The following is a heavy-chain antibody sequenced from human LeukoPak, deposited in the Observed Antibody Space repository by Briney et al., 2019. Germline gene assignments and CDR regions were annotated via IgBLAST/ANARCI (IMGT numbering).Heavy chain of an antibody. CDR1: GFTFSIYA. V-gene: IGHV3-23*01. CDR3: AKTGVVPAAMEDY. CDR2: ISGSGGTA. Sequence: PGGSLRLSCAASGFTFSIYAMSWVRQAPGKGLEWVSAISGSGGTAYYADSVKGRFTISRDNSKNTLYLQMNSLRAEDTAVYYCAKTGVVPAAMEDYWGQGTLVTVSS. J-gene: IGHJ4*02. D-gene: IGHD2-2*01.